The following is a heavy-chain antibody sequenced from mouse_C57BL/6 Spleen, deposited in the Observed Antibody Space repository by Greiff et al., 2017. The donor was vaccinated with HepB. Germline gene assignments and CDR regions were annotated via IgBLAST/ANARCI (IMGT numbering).Heavy chain of an antibody. CDR1: GFTFSSYG. CDR2: ISSGGSYT. V-gene: IGHV5-6*01. CDR3: ARLNSSGYVNYAMDY. J-gene: IGHJ4*01. Sequence: EVQGVESGGDLVKPGGSLKLSCAASGFTFSSYGMSWVRQTPDKRLEWVATISSGGSYTYYPDSVKGRFTISRDNAKNTLYLQMSSLKSEDTAMYYCARLNSSGYVNYAMDYWGQGTSVTVSS. D-gene: IGHD3-2*02.